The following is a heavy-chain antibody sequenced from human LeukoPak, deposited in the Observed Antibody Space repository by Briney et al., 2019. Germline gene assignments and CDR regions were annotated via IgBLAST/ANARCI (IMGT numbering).Heavy chain of an antibody. Sequence: GASVKVSCKASGGTFISYAISWVRQAPGQGLEWMGRIIPIFGTANYAQKFQGRVTITTDESTSTAYMELSSLRSEDTAVYYCARMTTVTTGFDYWGQGTLVTVSS. CDR3: ARMTTVTTGFDY. V-gene: IGHV1-69*05. CDR2: IIPIFGTA. D-gene: IGHD4-17*01. CDR1: GGTFISYA. J-gene: IGHJ4*02.